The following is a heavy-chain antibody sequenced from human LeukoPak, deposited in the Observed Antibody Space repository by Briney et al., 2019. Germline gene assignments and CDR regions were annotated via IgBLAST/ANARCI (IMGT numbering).Heavy chain of an antibody. Sequence: GGSLRLSCAASGFIFNNYGLIWVRQAPGKGLQWVSAISNDGGGTTYADFMKGRFTISRDNSKNTLFLQMSSLRAEDTALYYCAKGGSGYFADLWGQGTLVTVSS. CDR3: AKGGSGYFADL. J-gene: IGHJ5*02. CDR2: ISNDGGGT. D-gene: IGHD3-22*01. CDR1: GFIFNNYG. V-gene: IGHV3-23*01.